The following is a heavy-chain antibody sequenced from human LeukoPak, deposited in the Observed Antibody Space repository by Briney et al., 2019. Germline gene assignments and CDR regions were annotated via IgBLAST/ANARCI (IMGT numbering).Heavy chain of an antibody. V-gene: IGHV4-61*02. J-gene: IGHJ4*02. D-gene: IGHD5-18*01. CDR3: ARDLERGFRYRWTGLDY. CDR1: GGSISSGTFY. CDR2: ISTTGST. Sequence: SETLSLTCTVSGGSISSGTFYWSWIRQPAGKALEWIGRISTTGSTTYNPSLKSRVTISLDTSKNQFSLKLRSVTAADTGVYYCARDLERGFRYRWTGLDYWGQGTLVTVSS.